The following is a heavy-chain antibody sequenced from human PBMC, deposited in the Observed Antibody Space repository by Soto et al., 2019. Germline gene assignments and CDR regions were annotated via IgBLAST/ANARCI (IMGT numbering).Heavy chain of an antibody. J-gene: IGHJ5*02. CDR2: ISSSSSTI. D-gene: IGHD5-12*01. CDR1: GFTFSSYS. Sequence: GGSLRLSCAASGFTFSSYSMNWVRQAPGKGLEWVSYISSSSSTIYYADSVKGRFTISRDNAKNSLYLQMNSLRAEDTAVYYCARDSGYDLSWFDPWGQGTLVTVSS. V-gene: IGHV3-48*01. CDR3: ARDSGYDLSWFDP.